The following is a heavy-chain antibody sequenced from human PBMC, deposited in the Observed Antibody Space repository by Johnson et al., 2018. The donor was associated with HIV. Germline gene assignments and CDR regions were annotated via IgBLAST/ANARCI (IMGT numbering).Heavy chain of an antibody. Sequence: QVQLVESGGGLVKPGGSLRLTCEASGFIFSDYYMSWIRQAPGQGLEWVSSISTSGSSTFFADSVKGRFTISSDNAKNSLYLQMNSLRVEDTAVYYCARYPIRAEAFDVWGQGTMVTVSS. CDR2: ISTSGSST. J-gene: IGHJ3*01. D-gene: IGHD5-12*01. CDR3: ARYPIRAEAFDV. CDR1: GFIFSDYY. V-gene: IGHV3-11*04.